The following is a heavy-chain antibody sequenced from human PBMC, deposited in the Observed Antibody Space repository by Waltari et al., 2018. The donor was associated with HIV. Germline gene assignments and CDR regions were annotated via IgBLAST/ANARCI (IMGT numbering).Heavy chain of an antibody. CDR1: GFPFSRYS. V-gene: IGHV3-48*02. Sequence: EVQLVESGGDLVQPGGSLRLSCAASGFPFSRYSMNWVRQAPGKGLEYVSYISSTGSTIYYADSVKGRFTISRDNAKNSLYLQMNSLRDEDTAVYYCARERTWLHNDAFDIWGQGTLVTVSS. CDR2: ISSTGSTI. CDR3: ARERTWLHNDAFDI. D-gene: IGHD5-12*01. J-gene: IGHJ3*02.